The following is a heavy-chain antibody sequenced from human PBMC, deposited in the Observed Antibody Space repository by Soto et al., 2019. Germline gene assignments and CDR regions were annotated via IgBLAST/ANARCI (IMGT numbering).Heavy chain of an antibody. CDR2: TIPALGKT. CDR1: GDNFKKNV. Sequence: QVQLMQSGAEIKKPGSSVKVSCKTSGDNFKKNVFTWVRQSPGQGLEWMGGTIPALGKTHYIEKFQGRVTSTVDDGTRTVYMEVRDLTSEDAALYYCARGPFRPSAMDVWGQGTTVTVSS. V-gene: IGHV1-69*01. D-gene: IGHD3-10*01. CDR3: ARGPFRPSAMDV. J-gene: IGHJ6*02.